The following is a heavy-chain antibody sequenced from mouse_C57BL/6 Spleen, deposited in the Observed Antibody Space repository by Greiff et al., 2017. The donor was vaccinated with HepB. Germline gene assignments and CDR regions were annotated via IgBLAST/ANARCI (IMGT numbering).Heavy chain of an antibody. V-gene: IGHV1-81*01. CDR2: IYPRSGNT. CDR1: GYTFTSYG. CDR3: ARDDGYLAWFAY. Sequence: VQLQQSGAELARPGASVKLSCKASGYTFTSYGISWVKQRTGQGLEWIGEIYPRSGNTYYNEKFKGKATLTADKSSSTAYMELRSLTSEDSAVYVCARDDGYLAWFAYWGQGTLVTVSA. J-gene: IGHJ3*01. D-gene: IGHD2-3*01.